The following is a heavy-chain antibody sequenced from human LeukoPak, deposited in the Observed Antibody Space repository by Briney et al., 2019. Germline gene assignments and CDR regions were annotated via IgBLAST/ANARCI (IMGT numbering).Heavy chain of an antibody. CDR3: ARYRLKEYCGGDCYSFDY. CDR2: IIPIFGTA. D-gene: IGHD2-21*02. CDR1: GGTFSSYA. V-gene: IGHV1-69*05. Sequence: SVKVSCKASGGTFSSYAISWVRQAPGQGLEWMGRIIPIFGTANYAQKFQGRVTITTDESTSTAYMELSSLRSEDAAVYYCARYRLKEYCGGDCYSFDYWGQGTLVTVSS. J-gene: IGHJ4*02.